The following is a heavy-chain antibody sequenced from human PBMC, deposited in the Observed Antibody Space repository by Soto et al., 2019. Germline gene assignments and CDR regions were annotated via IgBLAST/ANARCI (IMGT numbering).Heavy chain of an antibody. Sequence: PSETLSLTCAVYGGSFSGYYWSWIRQPPGKGLEWIGEINHSGSTNYNPSLKSRVTISVDTSKNQFSLKLSSVTAADTAVYYCAGVSGLQSLDAWGQGTLVTVSS. CDR1: GGSFSGYY. CDR2: INHSGST. V-gene: IGHV4-34*01. J-gene: IGHJ4*02. CDR3: AGVSGLQSLDA. D-gene: IGHD4-4*01.